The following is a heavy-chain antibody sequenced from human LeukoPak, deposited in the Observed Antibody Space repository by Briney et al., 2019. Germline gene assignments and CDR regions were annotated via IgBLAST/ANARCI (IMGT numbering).Heavy chain of an antibody. Sequence: GGSLRLSCAASGFTFSSYSMNWVRQAPGKGLEWVSAISGSGGSTFYADSVKGRFTISRDNSKNTLSLQMNSLRAEDTAVYYCAKAQDPIAAAGTSPFDYWGQGTLVTVSS. CDR2: ISGSGGST. V-gene: IGHV3-23*01. J-gene: IGHJ4*02. CDR3: AKAQDPIAAAGTSPFDY. CDR1: GFTFSSYS. D-gene: IGHD6-13*01.